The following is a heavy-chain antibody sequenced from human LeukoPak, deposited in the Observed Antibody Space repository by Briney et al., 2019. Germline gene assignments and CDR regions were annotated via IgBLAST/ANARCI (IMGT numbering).Heavy chain of an antibody. D-gene: IGHD6-13*01. J-gene: IGHJ4*02. V-gene: IGHV4-38-2*02. CDR1: GYSISSGYY. Sequence: PSETLSLTCTVSGYSISSGYYWGWIRQPPGKGLEWIGSIYHSGSTYYNPSLKSRVTISVDTSKNQFSLELSSLTAADTAVYYCARGHPLDGAAAGSFDYWGLGTLVTVFS. CDR2: IYHSGST. CDR3: ARGHPLDGAAAGSFDY.